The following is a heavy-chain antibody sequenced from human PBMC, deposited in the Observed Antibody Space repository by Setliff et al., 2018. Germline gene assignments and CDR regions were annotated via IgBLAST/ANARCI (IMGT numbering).Heavy chain of an antibody. D-gene: IGHD5-12*01. CDR2: MSPVYGIA. CDR3: VRGPGPSVVVAIPFDH. Sequence: GASVKVSCKTSGYAFITFGVSWVRQAPGQGLEWMGWMSPVYGIANYARKFQGRVTLTADTSTTTAYLELTSLRYDDTAVYYCVRGPGPSVVVAIPFDHWGQGSLVTVSS. CDR1: GYAFITFG. V-gene: IGHV1-18*01. J-gene: IGHJ4*02.